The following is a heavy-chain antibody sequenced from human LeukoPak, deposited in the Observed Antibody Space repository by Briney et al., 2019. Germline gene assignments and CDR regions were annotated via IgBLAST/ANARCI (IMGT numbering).Heavy chain of an antibody. CDR2: ISAYNGHT. Sequence: GASVKVSCKASGYTFTGYYVHWVRQAPGQGLEWMGWISAYNGHTNYAQMLQGRVTMTTDTSTTTAYMELRNLRSDDTAIYYCARPYKGAVGDYWGQGTLVTVSS. CDR3: ARPYKGAVGDY. V-gene: IGHV1-18*04. D-gene: IGHD1-26*01. CDR1: GYTFTGYY. J-gene: IGHJ4*02.